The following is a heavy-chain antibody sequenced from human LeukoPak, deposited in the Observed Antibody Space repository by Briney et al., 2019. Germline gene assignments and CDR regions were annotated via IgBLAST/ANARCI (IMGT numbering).Heavy chain of an antibody. Sequence: PGGSLRLSCAASGFTVSSNYMSWVRQAPGKGLEWVSVIYSGDSTYYADSVKGRFTISRDNSKNTLYLQMNSLRAEDTAVYYCASLSALYYDSSGYSYWGQGTLVTVSS. D-gene: IGHD3-22*01. CDR2: IYSGDST. CDR3: ASLSALYYDSSGYSY. CDR1: GFTVSSNY. V-gene: IGHV3-53*01. J-gene: IGHJ4*02.